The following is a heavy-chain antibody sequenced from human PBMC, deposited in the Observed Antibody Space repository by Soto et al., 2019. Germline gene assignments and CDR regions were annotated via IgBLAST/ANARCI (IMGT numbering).Heavy chain of an antibody. V-gene: IGHV1-18*04. J-gene: IGHJ6*02. Sequence: QVQLVQSGAEVKKPGASVKVSCKASGYTFTSYGISWVRQAPGQGLEWMGWISDYNGNTNYAQKLQGRVTMTTDTSTSTAYMELRSLRSDDTAVYYCAREMEQQLVRWGGMDVWGQGTTVTVSS. CDR3: AREMEQQLVRWGGMDV. CDR1: GYTFTSYG. CDR2: ISDYNGNT. D-gene: IGHD6-13*01.